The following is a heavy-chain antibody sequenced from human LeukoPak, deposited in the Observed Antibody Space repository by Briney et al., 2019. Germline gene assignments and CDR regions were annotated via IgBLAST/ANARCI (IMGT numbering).Heavy chain of an antibody. CDR2: TYYRSKWSN. J-gene: IGHJ4*02. Sequence: SQTLSLTCAISGDSVSSNTVTWNWIWQSPSRGLEWLGRTYYRSKWSNDYAVSVKSRIIINPDTSKNQFSLQLDSVTPEDTAVYYCVRVTGGVFDYWGPGTLVTVSS. V-gene: IGHV6-1*01. CDR1: GDSVSSNTVT. CDR3: VRVTGGVFDY. D-gene: IGHD2-8*02.